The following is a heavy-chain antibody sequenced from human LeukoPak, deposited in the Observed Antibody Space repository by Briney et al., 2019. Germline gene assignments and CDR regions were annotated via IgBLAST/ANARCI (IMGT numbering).Heavy chain of an antibody. V-gene: IGHV4-59*01. D-gene: IGHD3-16*01. J-gene: IGHJ4*02. CDR1: GASINSYY. CDR3: ARSLRGRAYYFDY. Sequence: PSETLSLTCTVSGASINSYYWSWIRQPPGKGLEWIGYIYYSGSTNYNPSLKSRVTISVDTSKNQFSLKLSSVTAADTAVYYCARSLRGRAYYFDYWGQGTLVTVSS. CDR2: IYYSGST.